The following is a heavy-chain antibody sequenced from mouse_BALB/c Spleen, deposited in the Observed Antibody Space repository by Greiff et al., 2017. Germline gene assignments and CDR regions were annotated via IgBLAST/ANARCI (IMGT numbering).Heavy chain of an antibody. CDR2: ISYSGST. D-gene: IGHD1-1*01. J-gene: IGHJ4*01. V-gene: IGHV3-2*02. CDR3: ARYGKGAMDY. CDR1: GYSITSDYA. Sequence: DVKLQESGPGLVKPSQSLSLTCTVTGYSITSDYAWNWIRQFPGNKLEWMGYISYSGSTSYNPSLKSRISITRDTSKNQFFLQLNSVTTEDTATYYCARYGKGAMDYWGQGTSVTVSS.